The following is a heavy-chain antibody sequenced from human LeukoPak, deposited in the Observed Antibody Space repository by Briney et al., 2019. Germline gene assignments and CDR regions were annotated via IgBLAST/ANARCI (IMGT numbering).Heavy chain of an antibody. V-gene: IGHV1-46*01. Sequence: ASVKVSCKASGYIFTSYYIHWTRPAPGQGLEWMGIIIPSSGSTSSAQKFQGRVTMTRDTSTSTVSMELSSLRSEDTALYYCARKDRFEAFDIWGQGTMLIVSS. CDR1: GYIFTSYY. CDR2: IIPSSGST. CDR3: ARKDRFEAFDI. J-gene: IGHJ3*02.